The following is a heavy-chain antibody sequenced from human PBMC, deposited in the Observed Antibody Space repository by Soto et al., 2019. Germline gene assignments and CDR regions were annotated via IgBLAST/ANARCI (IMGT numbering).Heavy chain of an antibody. J-gene: IGHJ3*02. CDR1: GGSISSGGYY. V-gene: IGHV4-31*03. CDR3: ARGDGTVTRKAFDI. Sequence: SETLSLTCTVSGGSISSGGYYWSWLRQHPGKGLEWIGNIYYSGSTFYNPSLKSRVSISVDTSKNQFSLKLSSVTAADTAVYYCARGDGTVTRKAFDIWGQGTMVTVSS. CDR2: IYYSGST. D-gene: IGHD4-17*01.